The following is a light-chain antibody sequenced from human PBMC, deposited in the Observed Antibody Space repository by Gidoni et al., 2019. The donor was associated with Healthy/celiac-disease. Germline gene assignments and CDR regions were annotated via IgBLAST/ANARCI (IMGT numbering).Light chain of an antibody. J-gene: IGKJ1*01. CDR1: QSVLYSSNNKNY. Sequence: DIVMTQSPDSLAVSLGERATINCKSSQSVLYSSNNKNYLAWYQQKPGQPPKLLIYWASTRESGVPDRFSGSGSGTDFTLTISSLQAEDVAVYYCQQYYSTPRTXGQGTKVEIK. CDR2: WAS. CDR3: QQYYSTPRT. V-gene: IGKV4-1*01.